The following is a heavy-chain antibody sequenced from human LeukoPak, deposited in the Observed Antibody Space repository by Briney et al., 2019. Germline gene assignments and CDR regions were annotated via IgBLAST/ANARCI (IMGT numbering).Heavy chain of an antibody. CDR1: GFTFSSYG. CDR3: ATDPASYCTSSTCDFDY. J-gene: IGHJ4*02. Sequence: GGSLRLSCAASGFTFSSYGMHWVRQAPGKGLEWVANIKQDGSEKYYVGSVKGRFTISRDNAKNSLYLQMNNLGAEDTAVYYCATDPASYCTSSTCDFDYWGQGTLVTVSS. V-gene: IGHV3-7*01. CDR2: IKQDGSEK. D-gene: IGHD2-8*01.